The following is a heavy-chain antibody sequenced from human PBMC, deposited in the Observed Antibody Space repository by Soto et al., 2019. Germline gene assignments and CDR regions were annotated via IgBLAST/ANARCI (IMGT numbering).Heavy chain of an antibody. CDR3: ASVWGGAFDI. Sequence: SETLSLTCTVSGGSISSYYWSWIRQPPGKGLEWIGYIYYSGSTNYNPSLKSRVTISVDTSKNQFSLKLSSVTAADTAGYYCASVWGGAFDIWGQGTMVTVSS. V-gene: IGHV4-59*01. CDR2: IYYSGST. J-gene: IGHJ3*02. D-gene: IGHD3-16*01. CDR1: GGSISSYY.